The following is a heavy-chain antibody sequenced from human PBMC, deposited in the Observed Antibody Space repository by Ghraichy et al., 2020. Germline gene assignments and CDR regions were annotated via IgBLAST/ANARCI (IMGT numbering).Heavy chain of an antibody. D-gene: IGHD2-15*01. CDR3: ARQSGCSGGSCYSRRPDYFDY. CDR1: GGSISSSSYY. Sequence: SETLSLTCTVSGGSISSSSYYWGWIRQPPGKGLEWIGSIYYSGSTYYNPSLKSRVTISVDTSKNQFSLKLSSVTAADTAVYYCARQSGCSGGSCYSRRPDYFDYWGQGTLVTVSS. V-gene: IGHV4-39*01. CDR2: IYYSGST. J-gene: IGHJ4*02.